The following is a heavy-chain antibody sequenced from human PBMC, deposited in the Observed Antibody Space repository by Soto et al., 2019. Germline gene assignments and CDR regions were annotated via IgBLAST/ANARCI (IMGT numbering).Heavy chain of an antibody. J-gene: IGHJ4*02. D-gene: IGHD5-18*01. Sequence: PSETLSLTCTVSGGSINSYYWGWIRQPPGKGLEWIGYISYSGNTNQNPSLQSRVTMSVVTSKNQFSLKLSSVTDADTALYYCARGRGYSYGPYYFDYWGQGTLVTVSS. CDR3: ARGRGYSYGPYYFDY. CDR2: ISYSGNT. CDR1: GGSINSYY. V-gene: IGHV4-59*12.